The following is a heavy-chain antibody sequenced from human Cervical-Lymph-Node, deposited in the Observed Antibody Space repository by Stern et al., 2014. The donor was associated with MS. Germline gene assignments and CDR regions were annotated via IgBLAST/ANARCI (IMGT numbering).Heavy chain of an antibody. CDR3: ARDLQQQLEYYFDY. CDR1: GFTFSSYS. Sequence: EVHLVESGGGLVKPGGSLRLSCAASGFTFSSYSMNWVRQAPGKGLEWVASITGSGSYIYYADSVKGRFTISRDNAKNSLYLQMDSLRAEDTAVYYCARDLQQQLEYYFDYWGQGTLVTVSS. J-gene: IGHJ4*02. CDR2: ITGSGSYI. V-gene: IGHV3-21*01. D-gene: IGHD6-13*01.